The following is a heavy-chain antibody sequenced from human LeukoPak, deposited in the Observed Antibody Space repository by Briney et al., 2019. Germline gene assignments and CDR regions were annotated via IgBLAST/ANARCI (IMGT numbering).Heavy chain of an antibody. J-gene: IGHJ4*02. CDR1: GGSFSGYY. CDR2: IYYSGST. V-gene: IGHV4-30-4*08. Sequence: SETLSLTCAVYGGSFSGYYWSWTRQPPGKGLEWIGYIYYSGSTYYNPSLKSRVTISVDTSKNQFSLKLSSVTAADTAVYYCARAGSYYNYWGQGTLVTVSS. CDR3: ARAGSYYNY. D-gene: IGHD3-10*01.